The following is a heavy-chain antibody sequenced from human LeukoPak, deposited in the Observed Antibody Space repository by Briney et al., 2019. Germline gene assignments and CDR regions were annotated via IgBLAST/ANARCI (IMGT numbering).Heavy chain of an antibody. Sequence: GASVKVSCKASGYTFTGYYMHWVRQAPGQGLEWMGWINPNSGGTNYAQKFQGRVTMTRDTSISTAYMVLSRLRSDDTAVYYCARLTQYSSSWYGYWFDPWGQGTLVTVSS. CDR1: GYTFTGYY. CDR2: INPNSGGT. D-gene: IGHD6-13*01. V-gene: IGHV1-2*02. CDR3: ARLTQYSSSWYGYWFDP. J-gene: IGHJ5*02.